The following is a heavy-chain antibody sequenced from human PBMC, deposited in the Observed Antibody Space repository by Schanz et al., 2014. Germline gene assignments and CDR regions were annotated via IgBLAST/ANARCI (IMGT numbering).Heavy chain of an antibody. Sequence: VQLLESGGGLVQPGGSLRLSCAASGFAFSSYGMNWLRQAPGKGLEYVSAISHDGYSTYYADSVKGRFTISRDNSKNTVYIQMNSLRAEDTGLYFCARGGSGSHYRLDYWGQGTLVTVSS. CDR3: ARGGSGSHYRLDY. J-gene: IGHJ4*02. D-gene: IGHD1-26*01. CDR2: ISHDGYST. CDR1: GFAFSSYG. V-gene: IGHV3-64*04.